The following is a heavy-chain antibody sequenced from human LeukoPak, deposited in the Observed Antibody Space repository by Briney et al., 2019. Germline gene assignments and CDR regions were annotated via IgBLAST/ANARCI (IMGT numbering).Heavy chain of an antibody. V-gene: IGHV3-23*01. CDR2: ISSSGGTT. CDR1: GFTFSSYE. Sequence: QTGGSLRLSCAASGFTFSSYEMNWVRQAPGKGLEWVSYISSSGGTTYYADSVKGRFTISRDNSKITLYLQMNSLRAEDTAVYYCAKVRANRFASFDYWGQGTLVTVSS. CDR3: AKVRANRFASFDY. J-gene: IGHJ4*02. D-gene: IGHD1/OR15-1a*01.